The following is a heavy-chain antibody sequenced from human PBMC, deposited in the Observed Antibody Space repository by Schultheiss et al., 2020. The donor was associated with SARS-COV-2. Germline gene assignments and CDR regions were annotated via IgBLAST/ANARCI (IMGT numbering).Heavy chain of an antibody. Sequence: GGSLRLSCAASGFTFSSYGMHWVRQAPGKGLEWVSYISSSSSTIYYADSVKGRFTISRDNAKNSLYLQMNSLRAEDTAVYYCARVQQLVGGPGLDYWGQGTLVTVSS. CDR2: ISSSSSTI. CDR3: ARVQQLVGGPGLDY. CDR1: GFTFSSYG. V-gene: IGHV3-48*01. J-gene: IGHJ4*02. D-gene: IGHD6-6*01.